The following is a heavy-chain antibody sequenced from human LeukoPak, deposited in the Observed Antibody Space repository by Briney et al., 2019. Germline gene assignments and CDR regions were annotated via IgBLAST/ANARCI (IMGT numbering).Heavy chain of an antibody. J-gene: IGHJ4*02. V-gene: IGHV1-2*02. CDR3: ARVGYCSSTSCSGDY. D-gene: IGHD2-2*01. CDR2: INPNSGGT. CDR1: GYTFTGYY. Sequence: ASVKVSCXASGYTFTGYYMHWVRQAPGQGLEWMGWINPNSGGTNYAQKFQGRVTMTRDTSISTAYMELSRLRSDDTAVYYCARVGYCSSTSCSGDYWGQGTLVTVSS.